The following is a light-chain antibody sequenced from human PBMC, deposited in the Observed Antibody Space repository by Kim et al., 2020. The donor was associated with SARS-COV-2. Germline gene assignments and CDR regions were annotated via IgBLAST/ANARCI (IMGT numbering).Light chain of an antibody. CDR2: KIS. V-gene: IGKV2-24*01. CDR1: QSLVNTDGNNY. J-gene: IGKJ2*03. Sequence: QTASISCRCSQSLVNTDGNNYVSWLQQRPGQPPRLLIYKISNRFSGVQDRFSGSGAGTDFTLKISRVEAEDVGVYYCMKATQFPYSFGQGTKLEI. CDR3: MKATQFPYS.